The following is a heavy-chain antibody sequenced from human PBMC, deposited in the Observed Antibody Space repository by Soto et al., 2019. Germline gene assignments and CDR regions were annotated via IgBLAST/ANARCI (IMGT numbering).Heavy chain of an antibody. CDR1: GLTLNNVA. V-gene: IGHV3-23*01. D-gene: IGHD3-22*01. CDR2: ISGSGGRT. Sequence: GGSLRLSCAASGLTLNNVAMSWVRQAPGKGLEWVSTISGSGGRTYYAGSVKGRFTISRDNSKNTLYLQMNSLRAEDTAVCYCAKDPFNYYDSSGSPYYYGMDVWGQGTTVTVSS. CDR3: AKDPFNYYDSSGSPYYYGMDV. J-gene: IGHJ6*02.